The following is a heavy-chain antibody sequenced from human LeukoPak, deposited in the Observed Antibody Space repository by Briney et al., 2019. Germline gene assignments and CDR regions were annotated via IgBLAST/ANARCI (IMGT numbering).Heavy chain of an antibody. CDR3: ARAPHVYVDIVATIYSDYYYYMDV. CDR1: GFTFSNYA. D-gene: IGHD5-12*01. V-gene: IGHV4-34*01. CDR2: INHSVST. Sequence: GSLRLSSAASGFTFSNYAMSWIRQPPGKGLEWIGGINHSVSTNYNPYLKRRVIISVDTSKNKFSLKLSSVTAADTAVYYCARAPHVYVDIVATIYSDYYYYMDVWGKGTTVTVSS. J-gene: IGHJ6*03.